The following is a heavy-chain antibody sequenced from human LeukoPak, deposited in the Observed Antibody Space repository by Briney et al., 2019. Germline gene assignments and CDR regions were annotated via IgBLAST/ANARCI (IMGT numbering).Heavy chain of an antibody. D-gene: IGHD1-7*01. V-gene: IGHV4-59*01. CDR3: ARKGGGGNYYFDN. Sequence: SETLSLTCTVSGGSISSYYWSWIRQPPGKGLEWIGYIYYSGSTNYNPSLKSRVTISVDTSKNQFSLKLSPVTAADTAVYYCARKGGGGNYYFDNWGQGTLVTVSS. CDR2: IYYSGST. CDR1: GGSISSYY. J-gene: IGHJ4*02.